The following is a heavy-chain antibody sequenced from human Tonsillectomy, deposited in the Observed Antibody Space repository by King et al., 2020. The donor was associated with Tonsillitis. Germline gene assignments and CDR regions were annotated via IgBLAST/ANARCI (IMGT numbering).Heavy chain of an antibody. CDR1: GDSITSSSYY. CDR2: IYYSGST. Sequence: QLQESGPGLVEPSETLSLTCTVSGDSITSSSYYWGWIRQPPGKGLEWIGSIYYSGSTYYNPSLKSRVTISVDTFKNQFSLKLSSVTAADTTVYYCASSGYGETYYFAYWGQGTLVTVSS. J-gene: IGHJ4*02. CDR3: ASSGYGETYYFAY. V-gene: IGHV4-39*01. D-gene: IGHD4-17*01.